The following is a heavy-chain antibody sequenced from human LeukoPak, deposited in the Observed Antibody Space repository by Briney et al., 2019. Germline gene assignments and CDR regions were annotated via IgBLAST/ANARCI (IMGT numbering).Heavy chain of an antibody. CDR1: GYSISSGYY. Sequence: PSETLSLTCAVSGYSISSGYYWGWFRQPPGKGPEWIGCIYHSGTTYYNPSLKSRVTISVDTSKNQSSPMISSVTAADTAVYYCARQGGSNSPYYYYYMDVWGKGTTVTVSS. CDR2: IYHSGTT. CDR3: ARQGGSNSPYYYYYMDV. V-gene: IGHV4-38-2*01. D-gene: IGHD6-13*01. J-gene: IGHJ6*03.